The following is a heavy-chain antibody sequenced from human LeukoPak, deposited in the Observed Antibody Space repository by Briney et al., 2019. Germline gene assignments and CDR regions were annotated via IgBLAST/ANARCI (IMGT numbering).Heavy chain of an antibody. CDR3: ATELYMELRRGWFDP. D-gene: IGHD1-7*01. J-gene: IGHJ5*02. CDR2: ISAYNGNT. Sequence: GASVKVSCKASGYTFTSYGISWVRQAPGQGLEWMGWISAYNGNTNYAQKLQGRVTMTTDTSTSTAYMELRSLRSEDTAVYYCATELYMELRRGWFDPWGQGTLVTVSS. V-gene: IGHV1-18*01. CDR1: GYTFTSYG.